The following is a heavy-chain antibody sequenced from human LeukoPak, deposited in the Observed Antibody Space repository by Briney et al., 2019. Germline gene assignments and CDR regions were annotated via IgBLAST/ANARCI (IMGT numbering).Heavy chain of an antibody. J-gene: IGHJ4*02. CDR3: AKDLSDGSGSYMGDY. Sequence: GGSLRLSCAASGFTFSSYGMHWVRQAPGKGLEWVAVISYDGSNKYYADSVKGRFTISRDNSKNTLYLQMNSLRAEDTAVYYCAKDLSDGSGSYMGDYWGQGTLVTVSS. CDR1: GFTFSSYG. CDR2: ISYDGSNK. D-gene: IGHD3-10*01. V-gene: IGHV3-30*18.